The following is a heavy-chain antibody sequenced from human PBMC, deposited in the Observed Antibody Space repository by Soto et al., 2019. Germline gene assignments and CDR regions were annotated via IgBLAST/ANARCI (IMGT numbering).Heavy chain of an antibody. CDR1: GFTFSSYS. V-gene: IGHV3-48*01. J-gene: IGHJ4*02. D-gene: IGHD1-1*01. Sequence: QPGGSLRLSCAASGFTFSSYSMNWVRQAPGKGLEWVSYISSSSSTIYYADSVKGRFTISRDNAKNSLYLQMDSLGVEDTAVYYCTRWNGFVDSWGQGTLVTVSS. CDR2: ISSSSSTI. CDR3: TRWNGFVDS.